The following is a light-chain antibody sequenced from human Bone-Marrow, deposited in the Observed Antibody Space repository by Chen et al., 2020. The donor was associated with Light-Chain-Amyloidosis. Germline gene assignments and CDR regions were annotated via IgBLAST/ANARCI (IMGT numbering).Light chain of an antibody. Sequence: HSALTQPRSGSGSPGQSVTISCPGTSGDVGGYDVVSWYQQYPVKAPKLIIYDFSKRPSGVPDRFSGSKSGNTASLTISGLQAADEADYYCCSTAGRSTLVFGGGTTLTVL. CDR2: DFS. CDR3: CSTAGRSTLV. J-gene: IGLJ2*01. V-gene: IGLV2-11*02. CDR1: SGDVGGYDV.